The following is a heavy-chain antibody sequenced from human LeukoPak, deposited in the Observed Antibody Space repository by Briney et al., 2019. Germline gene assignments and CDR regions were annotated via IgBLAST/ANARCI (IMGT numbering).Heavy chain of an antibody. CDR1: GGSISSYY. D-gene: IGHD3-3*01. Sequence: SETLSLTCTVSGGSISSYYWSWIRQPAGKGLEWIGRIYTSGSTNYNPSLKSRVTISVGTSKNQFSLKLSSVTAADTAVYYCARDPYYDFWSGYYSYAFDIWGQGTMVTVSS. V-gene: IGHV4-4*07. CDR2: IYTSGST. CDR3: ARDPYYDFWSGYYSYAFDI. J-gene: IGHJ3*02.